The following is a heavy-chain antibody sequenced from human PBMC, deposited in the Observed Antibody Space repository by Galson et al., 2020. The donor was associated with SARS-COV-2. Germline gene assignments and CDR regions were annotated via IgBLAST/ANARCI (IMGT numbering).Heavy chain of an antibody. V-gene: IGHV3-30*03. CDR1: GFTFSNFG. J-gene: IGHJ3*01. CDR3: ARAGYSSTWTLGVAFDG. Sequence: QAGGSLRLSCAASGFTFSNFGMHWVRQAQGKGLEWVAVISTDGNNKYDADSVKGRFTISRDNSDNTLYLQMNSLRPEDTAVYFGARAGYSSTWTLGVAFDGWGQGTLVTVSS. CDR2: ISTDGNNK. D-gene: IGHD3-16*02.